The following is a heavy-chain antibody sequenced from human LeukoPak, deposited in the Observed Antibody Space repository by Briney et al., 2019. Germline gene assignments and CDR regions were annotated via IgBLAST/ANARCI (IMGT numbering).Heavy chain of an antibody. CDR3: ARPRSCGCDCVVSQSADFDY. CDR1: GGSISSISYY. V-gene: IGHV4-39*01. J-gene: IGHJ4*02. CDR2: IYYSWGP. Sequence: PSETLSLTCTVSGGSISSISYYWGRIRQPPGKGLEWIASIYYSWGPYYNPPLKSRVTISVDTSKNMFSLKLTSVTAPDMAVYYCARPRSCGCDCVVSQSADFDYWGLGILVTVSS. D-gene: IGHD2-21*02.